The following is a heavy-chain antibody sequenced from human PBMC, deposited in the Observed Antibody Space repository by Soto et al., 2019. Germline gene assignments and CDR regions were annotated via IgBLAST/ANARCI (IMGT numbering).Heavy chain of an antibody. CDR1: GFTFSSYG. D-gene: IGHD3-9*01. V-gene: IGHV3-33*01. Sequence: GGSLRLSCAASGFTFSSYGMHWVRQAPGKGLEWVAVIWYHGSNKYYADSVKGRFTISRDNSKNTLYLQMNSLRAEDTAVYYCARDVRGSYDILTGYYCDYWGQGTLVTVSS. J-gene: IGHJ4*02. CDR2: IWYHGSNK. CDR3: ARDVRGSYDILTGYYCDY.